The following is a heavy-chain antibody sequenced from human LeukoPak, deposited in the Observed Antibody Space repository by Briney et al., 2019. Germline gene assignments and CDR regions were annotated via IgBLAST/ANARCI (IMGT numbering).Heavy chain of an antibody. CDR3: ARHHAYDYVWGSYPRGAFDI. J-gene: IGHJ3*02. CDR2: INHSGSA. D-gene: IGHD3-16*01. V-gene: IGHV4-34*01. Sequence: SETLSLTCAVYGGSFSGYYWSWIRQPPGKGLEWIGEINHSGSANYSPSLKSRVTISVDTSKNQFSLKLSSVTAADTAVYYCARHHAYDYVWGSYPRGAFDIWGQGTMVTVSS. CDR1: GGSFSGYY.